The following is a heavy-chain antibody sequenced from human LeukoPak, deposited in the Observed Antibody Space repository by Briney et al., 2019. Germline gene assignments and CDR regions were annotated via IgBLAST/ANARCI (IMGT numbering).Heavy chain of an antibody. J-gene: IGHJ4*02. D-gene: IGHD3-22*01. V-gene: IGHV3-23*01. CDR2: ISDSGGNT. CDR3: ARGYYYDTSGYSLPLDY. CDR1: GFTFSSCA. Sequence: GGSLRLSCAASGFTFSSCAMSWVRQAPGKGLEWVAGISDSGGNTYYADSVKGRFTISRDNSKNTLFLQMSSLRAEDTAVYYCARGYYYDTSGYSLPLDYWSQGTLLTVSA.